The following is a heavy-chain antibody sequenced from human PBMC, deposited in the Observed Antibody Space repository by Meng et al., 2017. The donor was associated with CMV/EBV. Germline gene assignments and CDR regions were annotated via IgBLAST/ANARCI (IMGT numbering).Heavy chain of an antibody. V-gene: IGHV4-39*07. D-gene: IGHD2-2*01. CDR3: ARDRDIVVVPGDPWFDP. Sequence: QLALKGSGPGLVKPSETLSLTCTVSGGSISSSSYYWGWIRQPPGKGLEWIGSIYYSGSTYYNPSLKSRVTISVDTSKNQFSLKLSSVTAADTAVYYCARDRDIVVVPGDPWFDPWGQGTLVTVSS. J-gene: IGHJ5*02. CDR2: IYYSGST. CDR1: GGSISSSSYY.